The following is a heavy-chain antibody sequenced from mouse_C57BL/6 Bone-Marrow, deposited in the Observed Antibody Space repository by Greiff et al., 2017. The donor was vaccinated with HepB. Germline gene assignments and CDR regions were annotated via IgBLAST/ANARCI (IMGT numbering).Heavy chain of an antibody. CDR1: GYTFTDYE. CDR3: TSPYYYGSSHYFDY. J-gene: IGHJ2*01. CDR2: IDPETGGT. D-gene: IGHD1-1*01. V-gene: IGHV1-15*01. Sequence: QVHVKQSGAELVRPGASVTLSCKASGYTFTDYEMHWVKQTPVHGLEWIGAIDPETGGTAYNQKFKGKAILTADKSSSTAYMELRSLTSEDSAVYYCTSPYYYGSSHYFDYWGQGTTLTVSS.